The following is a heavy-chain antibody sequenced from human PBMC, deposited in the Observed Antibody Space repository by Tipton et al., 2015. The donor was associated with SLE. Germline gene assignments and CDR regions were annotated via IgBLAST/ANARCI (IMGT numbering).Heavy chain of an antibody. D-gene: IGHD6-13*01. CDR3: ATWAAVGTHYYYYFMDV. Sequence: QSGAEVKKPGSSVKVSCKASGGTFSRFAITWVRQAPGQGLEWVGGLIPIFNTANYAQKFQGRVTITTDASSSTAYMEVSRLRSEDTAVYYCATWAAVGTHYYYYFMDVWGQGTTVTVSS. J-gene: IGHJ6*02. V-gene: IGHV1-69*05. CDR1: GGTFSRFA. CDR2: LIPIFNTA.